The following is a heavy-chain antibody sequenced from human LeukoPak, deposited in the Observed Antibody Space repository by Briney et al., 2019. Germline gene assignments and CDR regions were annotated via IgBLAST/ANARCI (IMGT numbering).Heavy chain of an antibody. J-gene: IGHJ4*02. Sequence: ASVKVSCKASGYTFTSYDINWVRQATGQGLEWMGWINPNSGGTNYAQKFQGRVTMTRDTSISTAYMELSRLRSDDTAVYYCATSRGQLWLSLWGQGTLVTVSS. D-gene: IGHD5-18*01. CDR1: GYTFTSYD. CDR3: ATSRGQLWLSL. V-gene: IGHV1-2*02. CDR2: INPNSGGT.